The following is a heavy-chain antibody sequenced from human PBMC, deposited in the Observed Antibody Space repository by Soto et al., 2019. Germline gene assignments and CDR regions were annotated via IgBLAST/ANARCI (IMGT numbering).Heavy chain of an antibody. D-gene: IGHD1-26*01. CDR3: AADRKIVGTIGAFDF. CDR2: SAPEEGEP. J-gene: IGHJ4*02. V-gene: IGHV1-24*01. CDR1: ENTLTELT. Sequence: ASVKVSCKVPENTLTELTIDWLRQAPGKGLERMGRSAPEEGEPIYPQKFQGRVSMTEDPSTDTAYMELTSLRSEDTAVYFCAADRKIVGTIGAFDFWGQGTLVTVSS.